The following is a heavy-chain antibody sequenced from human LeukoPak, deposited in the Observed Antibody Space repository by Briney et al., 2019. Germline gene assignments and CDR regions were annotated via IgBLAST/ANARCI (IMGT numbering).Heavy chain of an antibody. V-gene: IGHV4-61*01. J-gene: IGHJ6*02. CDR3: ARIKVPATSYYYYYYGMDV. CDR1: GGSLSSGIYY. D-gene: IGHD2-2*01. Sequence: DPSETLSLTCTVSGGSLSSGIYYWSWIRQHPGKGLEWIGYIYYSGSTNYNPSLKSRVTISVDTSKNQFSLKLSSVTAADTAVYYCARIKVPATSYYYYYYGMDVWGQGTTVTVSS. CDR2: IYYSGST.